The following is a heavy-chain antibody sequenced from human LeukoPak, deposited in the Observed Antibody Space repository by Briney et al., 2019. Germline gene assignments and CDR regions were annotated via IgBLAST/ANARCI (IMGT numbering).Heavy chain of an antibody. V-gene: IGHV3-53*01. J-gene: IGHJ4*02. D-gene: IGHD6-19*01. Sequence: GGSLRLSCAASGFTVSSNYMSWVRQARGKGLEWLAVIYSGSSTYYADSVKGRFTISRDNSKNTLYLQMNSLRAEDTAVYYCARDRSSGWYVYDYWGQGTLVTVSS. CDR2: IYSGSST. CDR3: ARDRSSGWYVYDY. CDR1: GFTVSSNY.